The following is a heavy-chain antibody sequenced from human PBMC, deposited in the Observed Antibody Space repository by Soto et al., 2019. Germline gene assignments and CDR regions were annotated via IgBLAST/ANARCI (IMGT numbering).Heavy chain of an antibody. CDR3: ARGDYDSSRQDDAFDI. CDR2: ISAYNGNT. J-gene: IGHJ3*02. D-gene: IGHD3-22*01. Sequence: AASVKVSCKASGYTFPSYGISWVRQAPGQGLEWMGWISAYNGNTNYAQKLQGRVTMTTDTSTSTAYMELRSLRSDDTAAYYCARGDYDSSRQDDAFDIWGQGTMVTVSS. CDR1: GYTFPSYG. V-gene: IGHV1-18*01.